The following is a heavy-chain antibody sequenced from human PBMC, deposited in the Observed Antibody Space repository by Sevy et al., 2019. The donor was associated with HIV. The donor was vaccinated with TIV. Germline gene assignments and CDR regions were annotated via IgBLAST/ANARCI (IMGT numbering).Heavy chain of an antibody. CDR3: ARPTPRMAPFSAAFFDS. J-gene: IGHJ4*01. V-gene: IGHV3-23*01. CDR2: INGRGGST. Sequence: GGSLRLSCAASGFASGFTFSSFAMSWVRQLPGKGLEWVSTINGRGGSTYYADSVKGRFTLSRDNSNNAEFLQMDGLTPEDTALYYCARPTPRMAPFSAAFFDSWGHGTLVTVSS. D-gene: IGHD1-26*01. CDR1: GFTFSSFA.